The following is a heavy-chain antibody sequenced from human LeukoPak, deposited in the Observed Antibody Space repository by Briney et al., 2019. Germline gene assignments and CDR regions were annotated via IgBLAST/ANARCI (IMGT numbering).Heavy chain of an antibody. Sequence: PGGSLRLSCAASGFTFSDYYMSWIRQAPGKGLEWVSYISSSGSTIYYADSVKSRFTISRDNAKNSLYLQMNSLRAEDTAVYYCARAPMTTVKDYYYGMDVWGQGTTVTVPS. V-gene: IGHV3-11*01. CDR3: ARAPMTTVKDYYYGMDV. CDR2: ISSSGSTI. CDR1: GFTFSDYY. J-gene: IGHJ6*02. D-gene: IGHD4-11*01.